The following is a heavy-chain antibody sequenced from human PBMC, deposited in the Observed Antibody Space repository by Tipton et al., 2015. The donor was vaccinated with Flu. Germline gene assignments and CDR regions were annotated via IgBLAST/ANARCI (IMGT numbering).Heavy chain of an antibody. CDR2: IYYSGST. V-gene: IGHV4-59*01. CDR3: ARASIAVAGPDY. Sequence: GLVKPSETLSLTCTVSGGSISSYYWSWIRQPPGKGLEWIGYIYYSGSTNYNPSLKSRVTISVDTSKNQFSLKLSFVTAADTAVYYCARASIAVAGPDYWGQGTLVTVSS. CDR1: GGSISSYY. J-gene: IGHJ4*02. D-gene: IGHD6-19*01.